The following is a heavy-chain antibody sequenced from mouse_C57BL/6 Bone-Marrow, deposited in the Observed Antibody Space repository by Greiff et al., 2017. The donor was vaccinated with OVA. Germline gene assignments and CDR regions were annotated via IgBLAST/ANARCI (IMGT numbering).Heavy chain of an antibody. CDR2: IYPRSGNT. J-gene: IGHJ3*01. CDR3: ARDYVLAWFAY. V-gene: IGHV1-81*01. D-gene: IGHD1-1*02. Sequence: VQLQQSGAELARPGASVKLSCKASGYTFTSYGISWVKQRTGQGLEWIGEIYPRSGNTYYNEKFKGKATLTADKSSSTAYMELRSLPSEDSAVYFCARDYVLAWFAYWGQGTLVTVSA. CDR1: GYTFTSYG.